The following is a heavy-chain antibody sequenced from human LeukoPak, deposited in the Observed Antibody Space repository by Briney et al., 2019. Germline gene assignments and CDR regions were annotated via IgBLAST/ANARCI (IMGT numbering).Heavy chain of an antibody. CDR1: GYTFTSYD. J-gene: IGHJ4*02. V-gene: IGHV1-8*01. D-gene: IGHD6-19*01. CDR3: ARAQWLVLPYFDY. CDR2: MNPNSGNT. Sequence: ASVKVSCKASGYTFTSYDINWVRQATGQGLEWMGWMNPNSGNTGYAQKFQGRVTMTRDPSTSTAYMELSSLRSEDTAVYYCARAQWLVLPYFDYWGQGTLVTVSS.